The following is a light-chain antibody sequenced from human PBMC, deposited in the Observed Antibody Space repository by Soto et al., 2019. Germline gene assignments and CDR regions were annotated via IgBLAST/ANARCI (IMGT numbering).Light chain of an antibody. CDR2: GAS. CDR3: QQYGRSWT. J-gene: IGKJ1*01. Sequence: EIVLTQSPGTLSLSPGERATLSCRASQSVSSSYLAWYQQKPGQAPRLLIYGASSRATGIPDRFSGSGSGTDFTLNISRLEPDDFAVYYCQQYGRSWTFGQGTKVEIK. V-gene: IGKV3-20*01. CDR1: QSVSSSY.